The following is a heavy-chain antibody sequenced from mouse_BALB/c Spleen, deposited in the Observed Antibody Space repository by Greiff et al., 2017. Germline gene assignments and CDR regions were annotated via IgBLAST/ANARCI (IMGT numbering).Heavy chain of an antibody. D-gene: IGHD1-1*01. V-gene: IGHV1S135*01. CDR2: IDPFNGGT. J-gene: IGHJ2*01. Sequence: VQLQQSGPELMKPGASVKISCKASGYSFTSYYMHWVKQSHGKSLEWIGYIDPFNGGTSYNQKFKGKATLTVDKSSSTAYMHLSSLTSEDSAVYYCARSPVITTVSYFDYWGQGTTLTVSS. CDR3: ARSPVITTVSYFDY. CDR1: GYSFTSYY.